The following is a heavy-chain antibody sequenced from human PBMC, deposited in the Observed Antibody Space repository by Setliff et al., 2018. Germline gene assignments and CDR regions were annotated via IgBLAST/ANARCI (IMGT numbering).Heavy chain of an antibody. J-gene: IGHJ4*02. D-gene: IGHD2-21*01. V-gene: IGHV1-18*01. CDR1: GYSFSESI. CDR3: VIPFCAGATCPPS. CDR2: ISAYNGMT. Sequence: GASVKVSCKASGYSFSESIVSWVRQAPGLGLEWMGWISAYNGMTHSAQNFQGRVTLTTDTSTNMGYLEVRGLTSDDTAVYYCVIPFCAGATCPPSWGQGTLVTVSS.